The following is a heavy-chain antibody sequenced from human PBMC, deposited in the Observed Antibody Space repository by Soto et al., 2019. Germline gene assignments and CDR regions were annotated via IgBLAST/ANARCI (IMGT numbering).Heavy chain of an antibody. J-gene: IGHJ4*02. CDR1: GYTLTELS. CDR2: FDPENGEA. Sequence: QVQLVQSGAEVKKPGASVKVSCEVSGYTLTELSIHWVRQAPGKGLEWMGGFDPENGEAIYARRFQGRVTMTEGTSTDTAYMELSSLRSDDTAVYYCATGHNYDPVTGYYIGLDYWGQGNLVTVSS. V-gene: IGHV1-24*01. CDR3: ATGHNYDPVTGYYIGLDY. D-gene: IGHD3-9*01.